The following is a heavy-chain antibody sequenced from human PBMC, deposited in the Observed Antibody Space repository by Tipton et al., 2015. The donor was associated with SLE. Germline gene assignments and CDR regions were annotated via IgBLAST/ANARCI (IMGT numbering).Heavy chain of an antibody. J-gene: IGHJ4*02. Sequence: TLSLTCAVYGGSFSGYYWSWIRQAPGKGLEWMGEINHSGSTNYNPSLKSLVTISVDTSKNQFSLKLSSVTAADTAVYYCASLGTYYYDSSGYSDYWGQGTLVTVSS. CDR1: GGSFSGYY. D-gene: IGHD3-22*01. V-gene: IGHV4-34*01. CDR2: INHSGST. CDR3: ASLGTYYYDSSGYSDY.